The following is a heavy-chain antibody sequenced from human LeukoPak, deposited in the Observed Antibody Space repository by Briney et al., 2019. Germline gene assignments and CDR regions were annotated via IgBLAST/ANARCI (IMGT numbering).Heavy chain of an antibody. J-gene: IGHJ4*02. CDR1: GGSISNSSSY. V-gene: IGHV4-39*01. CDR2: IYYSGSS. Sequence: SETLSLTCSVSGGSISNSSSYWGWIRPPPGKGLEWIGSIYYSGSSFDNPALKSRVTISVDTSKNQFSLKLSSVTAADTAVYYCARHRSGWLQSSFDYWGQGTLVTVSS. CDR3: ARHRSGWLQSSFDY. D-gene: IGHD5-24*01.